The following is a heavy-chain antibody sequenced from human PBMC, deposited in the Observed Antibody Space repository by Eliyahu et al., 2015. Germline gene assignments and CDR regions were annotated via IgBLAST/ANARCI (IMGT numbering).Heavy chain of an antibody. CDR2: IYYSGST. J-gene: IGHJ6*02. CDR1: GGSISSYY. D-gene: IGHD5-18*01. Sequence: QVQLQESGPGLVKPSETLSLTCTVSGGSISSYYWSWIRQPPGKGLEWIGYIYYSGSTNYNPSLKSRVTISVDTSKNQFSLKLSSVTAADTAVYYCARGLRIYYYGMDVWGQGTTVTVSS. V-gene: IGHV4-59*01. CDR3: ARGLRIYYYGMDV.